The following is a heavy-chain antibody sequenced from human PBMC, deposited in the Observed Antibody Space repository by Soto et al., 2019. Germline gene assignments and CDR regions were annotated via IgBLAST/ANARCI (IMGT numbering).Heavy chain of an antibody. D-gene: IGHD6-19*01. CDR3: ARGALDYSSGWYSSVAGNLYFDY. J-gene: IGHJ4*02. V-gene: IGHV4-61*08. CDR2: IYHSGNP. CDR1: GDTISTGGYT. Sequence: SETLSLTCDVSGDTISTGGYTWAWIRQPPGKALEWIGYIYHSGNPNYNPSLKSRVSISVDTSKNQFSLKLSSVTAADTAVYYCARGALDYSSGWYSSVAGNLYFDYWGQGTLVTVSS.